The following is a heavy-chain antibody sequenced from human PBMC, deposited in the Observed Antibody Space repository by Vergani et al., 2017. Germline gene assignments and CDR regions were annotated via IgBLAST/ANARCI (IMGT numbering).Heavy chain of an antibody. J-gene: IGHJ6*03. CDR3: ARDGSVLKGYSSSWYEYYYYIDV. CDR2: ISSSSSYI. V-gene: IGHV3-21*01. Sequence: EVQLVESGGGLVKPGGSLRLSCAASGFTFSSYSMNWVRQAPGKGLKWVSSISSSSSYIYYADSVKGRFTISRDNAKNSLYLQMNSLRAEDTAVYYCARDGSVLKGYSSSWYEYYYYIDVWGKGTTVTVSS. D-gene: IGHD6-13*01. CDR1: GFTFSSYS.